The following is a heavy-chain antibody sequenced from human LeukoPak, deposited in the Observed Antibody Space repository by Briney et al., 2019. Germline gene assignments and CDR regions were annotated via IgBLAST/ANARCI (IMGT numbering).Heavy chain of an antibody. CDR3: VRDGEVIIKPAASFPYDAFDI. CDR1: GYTFTSYY. J-gene: IGHJ3*02. D-gene: IGHD3-10*01. CDR2: INPSGGRT. Sequence: ASVKVSCKASGYTFTSYYMHWVRQAPGQGLEWMGIINPSGGRTNYAPKFQGRVTMTRDTATSTVYMELSSLRSEDTAVYYCVRDGEVIIKPAASFPYDAFDIWGQGTMVIVSS. V-gene: IGHV1-46*01.